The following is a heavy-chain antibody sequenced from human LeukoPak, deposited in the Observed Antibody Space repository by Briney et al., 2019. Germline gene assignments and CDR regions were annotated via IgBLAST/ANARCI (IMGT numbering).Heavy chain of an antibody. CDR2: IHYSGTI. J-gene: IGHJ4*02. D-gene: IGHD3-9*01. V-gene: IGHV4-59*01. CDR1: SDSINSYY. Sequence: PSETLSLTCTVSSDSINSYYWTWIRQPPGKGLEWIGYIHYSGTINYSPSLKSRVTMSIDTSKSQFSLKLRSVTTADTAVYFCARMYYDILTVDYWGQGTQVTVSS. CDR3: ARMYYDILTVDY.